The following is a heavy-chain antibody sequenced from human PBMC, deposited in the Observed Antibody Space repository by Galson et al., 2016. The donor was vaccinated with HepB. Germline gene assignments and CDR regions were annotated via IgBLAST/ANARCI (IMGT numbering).Heavy chain of an antibody. CDR1: GFSVSNNY. D-gene: IGHD3-9*01. V-gene: IGHV3-53*01. Sequence: SLRLSCAVSGFSVSNNYTTWVRQAPGKGLEWVSVLYSAGTTYYADSLKGRFTMSRDDSKNTLYLQINSLRAEDTAMYYCARLTGYYNKGIFYYYAMDVWGLGTTVTVSS. J-gene: IGHJ6*02. CDR3: ARLTGYYNKGIFYYYAMDV. CDR2: LYSAGTT.